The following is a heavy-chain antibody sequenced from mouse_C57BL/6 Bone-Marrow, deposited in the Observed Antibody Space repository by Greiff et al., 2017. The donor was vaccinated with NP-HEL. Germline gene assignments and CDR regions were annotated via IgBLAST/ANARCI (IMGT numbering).Heavy chain of an antibody. Sequence: VQLQQSGAELAKPGASVKLSCKASGYTFTSYWMHWVKQRPGQGLEWIGYINPSSGYTKYNQKFKDKATLTADKSSSTAYMQRSSQTYEGTAVYYCVYGRYAYWGQGTLVTVSA. CDR1: GYTFTSYW. D-gene: IGHD1-1*01. V-gene: IGHV1-7*01. J-gene: IGHJ3*01. CDR2: INPSSGYT. CDR3: VYGRYAY.